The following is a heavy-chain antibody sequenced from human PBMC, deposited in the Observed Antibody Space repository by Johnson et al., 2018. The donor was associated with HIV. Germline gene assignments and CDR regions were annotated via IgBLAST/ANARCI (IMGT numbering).Heavy chain of an antibody. CDR2: ISSSGSTI. V-gene: IGHV3-11*04. CDR1: GFTFSDYY. CDR3: ARAFISGWYPHDAFDI. Sequence: QVRLVESGGGLVKPGGSLRLSCAASGFTFSDYYMSWIRQAPGKGLEWVSYISSSGSTIYYADSVKGRFTISRDNAKNSLYLQMNSLRAEDTAVYYCARAFISGWYPHDAFDIWGQGTMVTVSS. D-gene: IGHD6-19*01. J-gene: IGHJ3*02.